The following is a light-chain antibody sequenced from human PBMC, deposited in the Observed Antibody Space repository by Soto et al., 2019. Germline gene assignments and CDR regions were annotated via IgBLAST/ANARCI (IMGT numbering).Light chain of an antibody. CDR3: QLYNSYLT. CDR2: KAS. CDR1: QSISSW. V-gene: IGKV1-5*03. Sequence: DIQMTQSPSTLSASVGDRVTITCRASQSISSWLAWYQQKPGKAPKLLIYKASSLESGVPSRFSGSGSGTDCPLTISSLQHDDFANYYCQLYNSYLTFGPGTKVDIK. J-gene: IGKJ3*01.